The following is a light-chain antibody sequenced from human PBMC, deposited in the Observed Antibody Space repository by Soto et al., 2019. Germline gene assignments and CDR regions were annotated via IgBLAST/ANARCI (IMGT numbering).Light chain of an antibody. Sequence: EIVMTQSPATLSVSPGERATISCRASQSVSSDLAWYHQKPGQAPRLLIYGASTRATGIPARFSRSGSGTEFTLTINSLQSEDFAVYYCQQYNNWPRTFGQGTKVDIK. V-gene: IGKV3-15*01. CDR3: QQYNNWPRT. CDR2: GAS. CDR1: QSVSSD. J-gene: IGKJ1*01.